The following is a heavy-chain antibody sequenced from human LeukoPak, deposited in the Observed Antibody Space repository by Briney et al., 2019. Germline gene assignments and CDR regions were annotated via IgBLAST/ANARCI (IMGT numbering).Heavy chain of an antibody. J-gene: IGHJ4*02. CDR1: GFTFSNYW. D-gene: IGHD6-19*01. Sequence: PGGSLRLSCAASGFTFSNYWMIWVRQAPGQGLEWVANIKQDGSEKSYVDSAKGRFTISRDNAKNSLYLQMNSLRAEDTAVYYCARARTSGDEALAGNYWGQGTLVTVSS. CDR2: IKQDGSEK. CDR3: ARARTSGDEALAGNY. V-gene: IGHV3-7*01.